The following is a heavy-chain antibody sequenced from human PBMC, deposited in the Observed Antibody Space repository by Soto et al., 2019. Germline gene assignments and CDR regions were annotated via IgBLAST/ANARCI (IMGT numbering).Heavy chain of an antibody. CDR1: GFPFDDCA. CDR3: SGAESPDTAYFHLY. D-gene: IGHD1-26*01. Sequence: GWPLRLPGTASGFPFDDCAINWVRQAPGKRRASVALIRSHSSQATREYAAAVKGSLTISRDTSDGIAYLKMHSLTIGDSAVYYCSGAESPDTAYFHLYWGQRT. J-gene: IGHJ4*02. CDR2: IRSHSSQATR. V-gene: IGHV3-49*04.